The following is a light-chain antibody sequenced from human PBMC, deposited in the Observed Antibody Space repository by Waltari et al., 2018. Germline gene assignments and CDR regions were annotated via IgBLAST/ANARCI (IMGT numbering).Light chain of an antibody. V-gene: IGKV3-15*01. CDR1: QSVRNN. CDR3: QQYNNWPPWT. J-gene: IGKJ1*01. Sequence: EIVLTQSPAPLSVSPGERAPLSCRDSQSVRNNFVWYQQKPGQAPRLLIYGASTRVTGIPARFSGSGSGTEFTLTISSLQSEDFAVYYCQQYNNWPPWTFGQGTKVEIK. CDR2: GAS.